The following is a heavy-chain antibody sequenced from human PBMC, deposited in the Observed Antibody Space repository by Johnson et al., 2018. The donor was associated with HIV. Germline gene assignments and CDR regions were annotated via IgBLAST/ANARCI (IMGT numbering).Heavy chain of an antibody. D-gene: IGHD4-23*01. CDR3: ARAKSTVVLHDAFDI. J-gene: IGHJ3*02. CDR2: ISYDGSNK. Sequence: QVQLVESGGGVVQPGRSLRLSCAASGFTFSSYAMHWVRQAPGKGLEWVAVISYDGSNKYYADSVKGRFTISRDNSKNTLYLQMNSLRAEDSAVYYCARAKSTVVLHDAFDICGQGTMVTVSS. CDR1: GFTFSSYA. V-gene: IGHV3-30-3*01.